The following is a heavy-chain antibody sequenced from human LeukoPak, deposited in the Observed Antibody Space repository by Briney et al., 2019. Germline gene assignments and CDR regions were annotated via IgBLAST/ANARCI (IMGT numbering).Heavy chain of an antibody. CDR3: TTALTAPQNYYYGMDV. Sequence: GGSLRLSCAASGFTFSSYAMHWVRQAPGKGLEWVAVISYDGSNKYYADSVKGRFTISRDNSKNTLYLQMNSLKTEDTAVYYCTTALTAPQNYYYGMDVWGQGTTVTVSS. V-gene: IGHV3-30-3*01. D-gene: IGHD3-16*01. J-gene: IGHJ6*02. CDR2: ISYDGSNK. CDR1: GFTFSSYA.